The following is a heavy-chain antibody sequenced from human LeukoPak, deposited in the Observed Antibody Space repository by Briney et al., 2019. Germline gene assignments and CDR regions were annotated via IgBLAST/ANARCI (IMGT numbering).Heavy chain of an antibody. CDR1: GDSPFTSSVA. V-gene: IGHV6-1*01. CDR2: TYYRSMWSF. CDR3: ARGKYTSFDN. J-gene: IGHJ4*02. D-gene: IGHD2-2*01. Sequence: SQTLSLTCAISGDSPFTSSVAWNWIRQSPSRGLEWLGRTYYRSMWSFDYAISVKSRISISTDTSKNHFSLQLNSVTPEDTAVYYCARGKYTSFDNWGQGTLVTVSS.